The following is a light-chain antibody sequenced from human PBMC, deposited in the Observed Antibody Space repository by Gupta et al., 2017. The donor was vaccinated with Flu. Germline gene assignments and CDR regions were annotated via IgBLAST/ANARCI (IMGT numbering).Light chain of an antibody. V-gene: IGLV1-44*01. CDR1: SSNIGSHL. CDR3: AAWDGDLNAYV. CDR2: TNG. J-gene: IGLJ1*01. Sequence: QSVLPQPPSASVTPGQRVTIACSGSSSNIGSHLVNWYQQLPGAAPKLLILTNGQRPSGIADRFSGSKSATSASLAISGLQPGDEAEYYCAAWDGDLNAYVFGSGTRVTVL.